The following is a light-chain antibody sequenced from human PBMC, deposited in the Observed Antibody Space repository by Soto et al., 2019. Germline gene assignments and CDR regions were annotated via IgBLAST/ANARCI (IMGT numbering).Light chain of an antibody. CDR3: QQYNNWPLT. CDR1: QSVSSN. V-gene: IGKV3-15*01. Sequence: DIVMTQSPVTLSVSPGERATLSCRASQSVSSNLAWYQQKPGQAPRLLIYGASTRATGIPARFSGSGSGTEFTLIITSLQSEDFVVYYCQQYNNWPLTFGGGTKVEIK. CDR2: GAS. J-gene: IGKJ4*01.